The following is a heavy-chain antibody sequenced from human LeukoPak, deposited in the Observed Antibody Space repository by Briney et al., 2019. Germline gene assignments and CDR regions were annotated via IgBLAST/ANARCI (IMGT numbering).Heavy chain of an antibody. CDR1: GYTFTSYG. J-gene: IGHJ5*02. Sequence: GASVKVSCKASGYTFTSYGISWVRQAPGQGLEWMGWISAYNGNTNYAQKLQGRVTMTRDTSISTAYMELSSLRSDDTAVYYCARDRSGWRSYNWFDPWGQGTPVTVSS. CDR2: ISAYNGNT. D-gene: IGHD6-19*01. CDR3: ARDRSGWRSYNWFDP. V-gene: IGHV1-18*01.